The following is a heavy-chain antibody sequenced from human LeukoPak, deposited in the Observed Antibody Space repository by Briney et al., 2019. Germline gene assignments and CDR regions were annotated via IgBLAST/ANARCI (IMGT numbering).Heavy chain of an antibody. CDR3: ARGSNTAMDLDY. Sequence: PGGSLRLSCAASGFTFSSYWMHWVRQAPGKGLVWVSGINSDGSSTSYADSVKGRFTISRDNAKNRLYLQVNSLRAEDTAVYHCARGSNTAMDLDYWGQGTLVTVSS. CDR1: GFTFSSYW. V-gene: IGHV3-74*01. CDR2: INSDGSST. J-gene: IGHJ4*02. D-gene: IGHD5-18*01.